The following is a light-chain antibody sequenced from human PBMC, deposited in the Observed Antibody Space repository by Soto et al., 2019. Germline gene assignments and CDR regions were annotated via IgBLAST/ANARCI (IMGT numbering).Light chain of an antibody. Sequence: NFMLTQPHSVSESPGKTVTISCTRSSGSIASNYVQWYQQRPGSAPTTVIYEDNQRPSGVPDRFSGSIDSSSNSASLTISGLKTEEEADYYSQSYDSSTVVFGGGTKLTVL. V-gene: IGLV6-57*04. CDR3: QSYDSSTVV. CDR1: SGSIASNY. CDR2: EDN. J-gene: IGLJ2*01.